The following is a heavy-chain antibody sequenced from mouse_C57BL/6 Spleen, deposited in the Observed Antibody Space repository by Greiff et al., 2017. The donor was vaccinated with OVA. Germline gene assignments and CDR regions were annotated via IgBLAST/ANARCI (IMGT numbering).Heavy chain of an antibody. J-gene: IGHJ2*01. Sequence: QVQLQQSGAELVKPGASVKISCKASGYAFSSYWMNWVTQRPVKGLEWIGPIYPGDGDTNYNGKFKGKGILTADKPSSTAYMQLSSLNSEDSAVYFCAREGSHYWGQGTTLTVSS. V-gene: IGHV1-80*01. CDR1: GYAFSSYW. CDR2: IYPGDGDT. CDR3: AREGSHY.